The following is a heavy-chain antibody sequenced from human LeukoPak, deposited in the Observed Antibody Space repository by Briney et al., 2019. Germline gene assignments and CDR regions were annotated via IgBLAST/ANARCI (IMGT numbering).Heavy chain of an antibody. CDR1: GFTFSSYA. CDR2: ISGSGGST. Sequence: GGSLRLSCAASGFTFSSYAMSWVHQAPGKGLEWVSAISGSGGSTYYADSVKGRFTISRDNSKNTLYLQMNSLRAEDTAVYYCAREIAAAGTIYFDYWGQGTLVTVSS. V-gene: IGHV3-23*01. J-gene: IGHJ4*02. CDR3: AREIAAAGTIYFDY. D-gene: IGHD6-13*01.